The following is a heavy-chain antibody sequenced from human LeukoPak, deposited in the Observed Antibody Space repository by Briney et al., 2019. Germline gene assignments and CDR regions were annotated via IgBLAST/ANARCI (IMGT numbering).Heavy chain of an antibody. CDR1: GFTFSSYA. J-gene: IGHJ3*02. V-gene: IGHV3-23*01. Sequence: GGSLRLSCAASGFTFSSYAMSWVRQAPGKGLEWVSALSGSGFTTYYADSVKGRFTISRDNAKNTLYLQMDSLRAEDTAVYYCASNYVWGSYRYTMPDAFDIWGQGTMVTVSS. CDR3: ASNYVWGSYRYTMPDAFDI. CDR2: LSGSGFTT. D-gene: IGHD3-16*02.